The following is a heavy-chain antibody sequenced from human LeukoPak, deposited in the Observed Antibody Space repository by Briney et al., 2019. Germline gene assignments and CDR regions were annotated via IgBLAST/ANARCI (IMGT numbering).Heavy chain of an antibody. CDR1: GRSISSVGYY. D-gene: IGHD3-3*01. V-gene: IGHV4-31*03. CDR3: ARELSGYFDY. CDR2: IYYNGST. J-gene: IGHJ4*02. Sequence: NTSQTLSLTCTVSGRSISSVGYYWSWLRQHPGKGLEWIGYIYYNGSTYYNPSLKSRVTISVDTSKNQSSLKLSSVTAADTAVYYCARELSGYFDYWGQGTLVTVSS.